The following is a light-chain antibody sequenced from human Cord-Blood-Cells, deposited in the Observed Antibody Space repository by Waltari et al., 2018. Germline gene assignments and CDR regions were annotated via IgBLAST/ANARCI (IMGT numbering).Light chain of an antibody. Sequence: QSALTQPASVSGSPGQSITISCTGTSSDVGSYNLVSWYQQHPGKAPKLMIYEVSRRPSRVSNRFSGSKSGTTASLTISGLQAEDEADYYCCSYAGSSTCVFGGGTKLTVL. J-gene: IGLJ3*02. CDR2: EVS. CDR3: CSYAGSSTCV. V-gene: IGLV2-23*02. CDR1: SSDVGSYNL.